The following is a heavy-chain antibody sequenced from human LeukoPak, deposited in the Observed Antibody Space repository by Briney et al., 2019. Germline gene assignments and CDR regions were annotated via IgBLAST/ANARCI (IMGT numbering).Heavy chain of an antibody. CDR1: GGTFSSYA. CDR3: ARAVVPAATPDAFDI. Sequence: SVKVSCKASGGTFSSYAISWVRQAPGQGLEWMGRIIPIFGTANYAQKFQGRVTITTDESTSTAYMELSSLRSEDTAVYYCARAVVPAATPDAFDIWGQGTMVTVS. V-gene: IGHV1-69*05. D-gene: IGHD2-2*02. J-gene: IGHJ3*02. CDR2: IIPIFGTA.